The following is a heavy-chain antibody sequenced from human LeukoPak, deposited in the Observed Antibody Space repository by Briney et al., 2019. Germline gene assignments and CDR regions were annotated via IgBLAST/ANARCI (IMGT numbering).Heavy chain of an antibody. J-gene: IGHJ4*02. CDR2: INPSSGGT. CDR1: GYTFSNYY. D-gene: IGHD2-8*01. CDR3: ARHVSSSNEDY. Sequence: GASVKVSCKASGYTFSNYYMHWVRQAPGQGLEWMGWINPSSGGTNFAQKFQGRVTMTRDTSISTAYMELHGLRSDDTAVYYCARHVSSSNEDYWGQGTLVTASS. V-gene: IGHV1-2*02.